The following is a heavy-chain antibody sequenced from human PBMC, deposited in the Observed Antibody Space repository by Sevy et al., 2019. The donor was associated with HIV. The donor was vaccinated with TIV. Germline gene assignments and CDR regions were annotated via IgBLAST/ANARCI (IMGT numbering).Heavy chain of an antibody. CDR1: GITFSPYW. D-gene: IGHD2-21*01. V-gene: IGHV3-7*01. CDR2: IRPDGSDK. CDR3: ARGVWLDC. Sequence: GGSLRLSCAASGITFSPYWMTWVRQAPGKRLEWVANIRPDGSDKYYVDSVKGRFTISRDNAKNSLYLQMNSLRADDTAMYYCARGVWLDCWGQGVLVTVSS. J-gene: IGHJ4*02.